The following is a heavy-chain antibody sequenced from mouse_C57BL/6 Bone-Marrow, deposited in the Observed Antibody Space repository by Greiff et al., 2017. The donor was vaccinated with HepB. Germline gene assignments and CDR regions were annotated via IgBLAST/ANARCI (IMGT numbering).Heavy chain of an antibody. J-gene: IGHJ4*01. CDR3: ARRGYYAMDY. CDR1: GYTFTSYG. CDR2: IYPRSGNT. V-gene: IGHV1-81*01. Sequence: QVQLQQSGAELARPGASVKLSCKASGYTFTSYGISWVKQRTGQGLEWIGEIYPRSGNTYYNEKFKGKATLTADKSSSTAYMEIRSLTSEDSAVYFCARRGYYAMDYWGQGTSVTVSS.